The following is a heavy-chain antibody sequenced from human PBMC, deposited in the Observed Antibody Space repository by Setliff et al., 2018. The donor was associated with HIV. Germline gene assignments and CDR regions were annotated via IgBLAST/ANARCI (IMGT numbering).Heavy chain of an antibody. CDR3: ASPTYVYDSSGYYYGLPNWYFDL. J-gene: IGHJ2*01. CDR2: IYYSGNT. CDR1: GGSLSSSSYS. V-gene: IGHV4-39*01. D-gene: IGHD3-22*01. Sequence: SETLSLTCTVSGGSLSSSSYSWGWIRQPPGKGLEWITIIYYSGNTYYNPSLQTRVNIAVDPSKNQFSLKLSSVTAEDTAVYYCASPTYVYDSSGYYYGLPNWYFDLWGRGTLVTVSS.